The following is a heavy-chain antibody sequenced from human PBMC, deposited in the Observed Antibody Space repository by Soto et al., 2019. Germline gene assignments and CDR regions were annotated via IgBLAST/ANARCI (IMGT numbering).Heavy chain of an antibody. Sequence: EVQLXXSGGGLVQPXXSLXLSCAASGFTFASYAMTWVRQAPGKGLEWVSDIRGSGGGTYYADSVKGXXXXXXXXXXXXXXXXXXXXXXXXXXXXXCXKDXGYGXGDXXFDYWGQGXLV. CDR1: GFTFASYA. V-gene: IGHV3-23*01. CDR2: IRGSGGGT. D-gene: IGHD4-17*01. J-gene: IGHJ4*02. CDR3: XKDXGYGXGDXXFDY.